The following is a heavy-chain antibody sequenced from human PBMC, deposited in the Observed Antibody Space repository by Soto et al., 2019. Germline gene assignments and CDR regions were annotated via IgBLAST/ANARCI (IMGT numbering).Heavy chain of an antibody. CDR3: AREGKRPGQRYYYGMDV. Sequence: GGSLRLSCAASGFTFSSYGMHWVRQAPGKGLEWVAVISYDGSNKYYADSVKGRFTISRDNSKNTLYLQMNSLRAEDTAVYYCAREGKRPGQRYYYGMDVWGQGTTVTVSS. J-gene: IGHJ6*02. CDR1: GFTFSSYG. D-gene: IGHD2-2*01. V-gene: IGHV3-30*03. CDR2: ISYDGSNK.